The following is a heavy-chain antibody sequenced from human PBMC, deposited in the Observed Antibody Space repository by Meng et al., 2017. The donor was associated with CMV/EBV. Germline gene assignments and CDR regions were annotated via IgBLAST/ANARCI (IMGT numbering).Heavy chain of an antibody. CDR2: IYYSGST. CDR3: AGQITDIYGHLYYYYYYGMDV. Sequence: GSLRLSCTVSGDSISSSSYYWGWIRQPPGKGLEWIGSIYYSGSTYYNPSLKSRVTISVDTSKNQFSLKLSSVTAADTAVYYCAGQITDIYGHLYYYYYYGMDVWGQGTTVTVSS. V-gene: IGHV4-39*01. D-gene: IGHD3-10*01. J-gene: IGHJ6*02. CDR1: GDSISSSSYY.